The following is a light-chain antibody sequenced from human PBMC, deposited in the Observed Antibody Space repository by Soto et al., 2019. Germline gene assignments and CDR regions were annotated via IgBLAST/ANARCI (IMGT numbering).Light chain of an antibody. CDR1: SSDVGSYNY. V-gene: IGLV2-14*01. J-gene: IGLJ1*01. CDR2: EVS. Sequence: QSVLTQPASVSGSPGPSITLSCTGTSSDVGSYNYVSWYQQHPGKAPKLMIYEVSDRPSGISSRFSGSKSGTTASLTISGLQTEDEADYYCSSYTSSSTLFGTGTQLTVL. CDR3: SSYTSSSTL.